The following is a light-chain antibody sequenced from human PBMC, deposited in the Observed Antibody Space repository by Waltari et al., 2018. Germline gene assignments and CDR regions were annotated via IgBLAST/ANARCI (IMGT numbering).Light chain of an antibody. CDR2: KGS. CDR3: SLYMGSGIWV. Sequence: QTVVTQEPSLAVSPGGTVTLTCALTSCSVSTTSYATWYQQTPGQPPRTLVYKGSSRSSGVPDRFSGSILGNKAALTITGAQADDECNYYCSLYMGSGIWVFGGGTKLTVL. CDR1: SCSVSTTSY. V-gene: IGLV8-61*01. J-gene: IGLJ3*02.